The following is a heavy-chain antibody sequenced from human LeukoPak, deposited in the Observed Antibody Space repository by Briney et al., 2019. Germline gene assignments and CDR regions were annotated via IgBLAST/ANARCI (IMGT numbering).Heavy chain of an antibody. Sequence: ASVKVSCKASGYTFTSYAMHWVRQAPGQRLEWMGWINAGNGNTKYSQKSQGRVTITRDTSASTAYMELSSLRSEDTAVYYCARFHCSSTSCYHYFDYWGQGTLVTVSS. CDR3: ARFHCSSTSCYHYFDY. J-gene: IGHJ4*02. V-gene: IGHV1-3*01. CDR1: GYTFTSYA. CDR2: INAGNGNT. D-gene: IGHD2-2*01.